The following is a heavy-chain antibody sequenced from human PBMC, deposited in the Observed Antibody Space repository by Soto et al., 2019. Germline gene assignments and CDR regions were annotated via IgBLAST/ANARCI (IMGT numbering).Heavy chain of an antibody. Sequence: PGGALRLSCAASGFTFSSYAMHWVRQAPGKGLEWVAVISYDGSNKYYADSVKGRFTISRDNSKNTLYLQMNSLRAEDTAVYYCATKGESLRYFDWLLHEFDYWGQGTLVTVSS. CDR1: GFTFSSYA. CDR2: ISYDGSNK. CDR3: ATKGESLRYFDWLLHEFDY. J-gene: IGHJ4*02. D-gene: IGHD3-9*01. V-gene: IGHV3-30-3*01.